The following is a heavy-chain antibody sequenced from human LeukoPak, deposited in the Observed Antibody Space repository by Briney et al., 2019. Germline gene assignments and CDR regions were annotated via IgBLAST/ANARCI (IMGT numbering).Heavy chain of an antibody. D-gene: IGHD3-22*01. J-gene: IGHJ4*02. CDR2: IYYSGST. V-gene: IGHV4-39*07. CDR3: ASGYDSSGYYRPSIDY. CDR1: GGSISSSSYY. Sequence: SETLSLTCTVSGGSISSSSYYWGWIRQPPGKGLEWIGSIYYSGSTYYNPSLKSRVTISVDTSKNQFSLKLSSVTAADTAVYYCASGYDSSGYYRPSIDYWGQGTLVTVSS.